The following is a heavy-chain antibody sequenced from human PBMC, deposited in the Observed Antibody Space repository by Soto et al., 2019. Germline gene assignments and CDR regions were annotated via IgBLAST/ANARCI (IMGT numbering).Heavy chain of an antibody. CDR1: GGTFSSYA. V-gene: IGHV1-69*13. CDR3: ASWAAGVGSNYYFDY. D-gene: IGHD7-27*01. CDR2: IIPIFGTA. J-gene: IGHJ4*02. Sequence: SVKVSCKASGGTFSSYAISWVRQAPGQGLEWMGGIIPIFGTANYAQKFQGRVTITADESTSTAYMELSSLRSEDTAVYYCASWAAGVGSNYYFDYWGQGTLVTSPQ.